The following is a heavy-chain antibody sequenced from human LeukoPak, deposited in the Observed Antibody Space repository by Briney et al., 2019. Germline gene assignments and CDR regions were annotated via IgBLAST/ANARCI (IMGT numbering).Heavy chain of an antibody. J-gene: IGHJ4*02. CDR1: GFTFSSYA. V-gene: IGHV3-30-3*01. CDR2: ISYDGGNK. CDR3: ATLVPTHMPADDY. Sequence: GGSLRLSCAASGFTFSSYAMHWVRQAPGKGREWLAVISYDGGNKDYADSVEGRFTISRDNSKNTLYLQMSSLRAEDTAVYYCATLVPTHMPADDYWGQGTLVTVSS. D-gene: IGHD2-2*01.